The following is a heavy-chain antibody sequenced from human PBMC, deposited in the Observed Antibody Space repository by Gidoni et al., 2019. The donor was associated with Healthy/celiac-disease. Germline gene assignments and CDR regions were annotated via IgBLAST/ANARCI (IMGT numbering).Heavy chain of an antibody. V-gene: IGHV3-64D*06. D-gene: IGHD3-10*01. CDR3: VKDLGITMVRGVIRSAFDI. Sequence: EVQLVESGGGLVQPGGSLRLSCSASGFTFRSYAMHWVRQAPGKGLEYVSAISSNGGSTYYADSVKGRFTISRDNSKNTLYLQMSSLRAEDTAVYYCVKDLGITMVRGVIRSAFDIWGQGTMVTVSS. CDR2: ISSNGGST. J-gene: IGHJ3*02. CDR1: GFTFRSYA.